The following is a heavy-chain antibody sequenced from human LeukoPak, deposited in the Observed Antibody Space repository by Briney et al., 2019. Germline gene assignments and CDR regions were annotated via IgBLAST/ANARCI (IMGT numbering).Heavy chain of an antibody. J-gene: IGHJ4*02. CDR1: GGSFSGYY. D-gene: IGHD1-26*01. Sequence: PSETLSLTCAVYGGSFSGYYWSWIRQPPGKGLEWIGEINHSGSTNYNPSLKSRVTISVDTSKNQFSLKLSSVTAADTAVYYGARDKDVGPTLFDYWGQGTLVTVSS. V-gene: IGHV4-34*01. CDR2: INHSGST. CDR3: ARDKDVGPTLFDY.